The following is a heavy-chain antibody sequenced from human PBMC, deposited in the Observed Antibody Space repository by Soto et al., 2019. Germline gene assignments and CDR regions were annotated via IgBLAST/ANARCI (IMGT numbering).Heavy chain of an antibody. V-gene: IGHV1-69*04. Sequence: ASVKVSCKASGYTFTSYYMHWVRQAPGQGLEWMGRIIPILGIANYAQKFQGRVTITADKSTSTAYMELSSLRSEDTAVYYCARDTGIVGATTVFDYWGQGTLVTVSS. CDR2: IIPILGIA. J-gene: IGHJ4*02. D-gene: IGHD1-26*01. CDR3: ARDTGIVGATTVFDY. CDR1: GYTFTSYY.